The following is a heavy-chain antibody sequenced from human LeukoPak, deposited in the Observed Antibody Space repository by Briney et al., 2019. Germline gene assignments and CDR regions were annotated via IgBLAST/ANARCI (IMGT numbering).Heavy chain of an antibody. CDR2: IYYSGST. CDR1: GGSISNYY. Sequence: SETLFLTCTVSGGSISNYYWGWIRQPPGEGLEWIGSIYYSGSTYYNSSLQSRVTISVHMSNNQFALKLSSVSAADTAVYYCARDRYYYDSSGYYAWFDPWGQGTLVTVSS. CDR3: ARDRYYYDSSGYYAWFDP. J-gene: IGHJ5*02. D-gene: IGHD3-22*01. V-gene: IGHV4-39*06.